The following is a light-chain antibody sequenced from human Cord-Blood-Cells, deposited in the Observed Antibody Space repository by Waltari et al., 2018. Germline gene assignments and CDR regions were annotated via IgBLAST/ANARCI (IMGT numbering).Light chain of an antibody. J-gene: IGLJ2*01. V-gene: IGLV2-14*01. CDR2: DVS. CDR3: SSYTSSSSVV. CDR1: SSDVGGYNY. Sequence: QSALTPPASVSGSPGQSITISCTGTSSDVGGYNYVSWYQQHPGKAPKLLMYDVSNRPSVVSNRFAGSKSGNTASLTISGLQAEDEADDYCSSYTSSSSVVFGGGTKLTGL.